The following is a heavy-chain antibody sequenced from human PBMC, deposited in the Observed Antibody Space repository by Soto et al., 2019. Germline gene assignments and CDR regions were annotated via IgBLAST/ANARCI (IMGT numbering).Heavy chain of an antibody. CDR1: GFTFSSYW. CDR3: ARVGYCSGGSCYFERYYYYYMDV. V-gene: IGHV3-74*01. D-gene: IGHD2-15*01. Sequence: GESLKISCAASGFTFSSYWMHWVRQAPGKGLVWVSRINSDGSSTSYADSVKGRFTISRDNAKNTLYLQMNSLRAEDTAVYYCARVGYCSGGSCYFERYYYYYMDVWGKGTTVTVSS. J-gene: IGHJ6*03. CDR2: INSDGSST.